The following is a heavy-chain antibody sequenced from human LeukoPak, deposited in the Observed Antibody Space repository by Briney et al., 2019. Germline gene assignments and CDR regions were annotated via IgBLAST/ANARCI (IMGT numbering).Heavy chain of an antibody. Sequence: SETLSLTCTVSGGSISSYYWSWIRQPAGKGLESIGRIYTSGSTNYNPSLKSRVTMSVDTSKNQFSLKLSSVTAADTAVYYCARDRQQPVRDYYYYYYLDVWRKEATVTVSS. D-gene: IGHD6-13*01. CDR3: ARDRQQPVRDYYYYYYLDV. J-gene: IGHJ6*03. CDR2: IYTSGST. CDR1: GGSISSYY. V-gene: IGHV4-4*07.